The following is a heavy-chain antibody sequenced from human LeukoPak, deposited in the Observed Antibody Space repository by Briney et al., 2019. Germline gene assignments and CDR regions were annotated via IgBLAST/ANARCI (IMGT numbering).Heavy chain of an antibody. CDR3: ARGRGYCSSTSCYFLFDY. CDR2: INHSGST. V-gene: IGHV4-34*01. D-gene: IGHD2-2*01. J-gene: IGHJ4*02. Sequence: PSETLSLTCAVSRGSFSGYYWSWIRQPPGKGLEWIGEINHSGSTNYNPPLKSRVTISVDTSKNQFSLKLSSVTAADTAVYYCARGRGYCSSTSCYFLFDYWGQGTLVTVSS. CDR1: RGSFSGYY.